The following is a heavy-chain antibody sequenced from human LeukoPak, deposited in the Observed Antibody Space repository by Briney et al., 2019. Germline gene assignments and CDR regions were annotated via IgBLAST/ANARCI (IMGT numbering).Heavy chain of an antibody. J-gene: IGHJ4*02. CDR1: GGSISSSSYY. Sequence: SEILSLTCTVSGGSISSSSYYWGWIRQPPGKGLEWIGSIYYSGSTYYNPSLKSRVTISVDTSKNQFSLKLSSVTAADTAVYYCARDGSGYYPPPFDYWGQGTLVTVS. CDR2: IYYSGST. CDR3: ARDGSGYYPPPFDY. D-gene: IGHD3-22*01. V-gene: IGHV4-39*07.